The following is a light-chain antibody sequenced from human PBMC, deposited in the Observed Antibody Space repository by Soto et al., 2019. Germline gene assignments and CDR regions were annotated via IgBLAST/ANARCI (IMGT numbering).Light chain of an antibody. V-gene: IGKV4-1*01. CDR1: QSVLYNSNNKNY. Sequence: DIVMTQSPDSLAVSLGETATINCKSSQSVLYNSNNKNYLAWYQQKPGQPPRLLIYLASTRESGVPGRFSGSGSETDFTLAFTSLQAKAVAVYYCQHYYCTTPGPFGQGTRVEIK. CDR2: LAS. J-gene: IGKJ1*01. CDR3: QHYYCTTPGP.